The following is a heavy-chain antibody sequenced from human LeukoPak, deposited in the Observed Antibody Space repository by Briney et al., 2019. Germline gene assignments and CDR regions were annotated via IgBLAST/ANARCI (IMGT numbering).Heavy chain of an antibody. CDR1: GYTFTSYA. J-gene: IGHJ6*02. CDR2: IIPILGIA. V-gene: IGHV1-69*04. CDR3: ARAGLPIQYYYYYGMDV. D-gene: IGHD5-12*01. Sequence: ASVKVSCKASGYTFTSYAISWVRQAPGQGLEWMGRIIPILGIANYAQKFQGRVTITADKSTSTAYMELSSLRSEDTAVYYCARAGLPIQYYYYYGMDVWGQGTTVTVSS.